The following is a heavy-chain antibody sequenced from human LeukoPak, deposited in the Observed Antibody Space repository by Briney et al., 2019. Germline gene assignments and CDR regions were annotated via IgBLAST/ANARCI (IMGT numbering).Heavy chain of an antibody. CDR1: CDSIRCGVYL. D-gene: IGHD3-22*01. CDR2: FSNSGCT. CDR3: ARGPYSYVSSGAFDI. Sequence: PSETLSHTCSVSCDSIRCGVYLWSWFRQPGVKGLEWSGRFSNSGCTHYPASRKSRVTISVDTSKNEFPLTLISVPAADMLVYFCARGPYSYVSSGAFDIWGQGTMGTVSS. V-gene: IGHV4-61*02. J-gene: IGHJ3*02.